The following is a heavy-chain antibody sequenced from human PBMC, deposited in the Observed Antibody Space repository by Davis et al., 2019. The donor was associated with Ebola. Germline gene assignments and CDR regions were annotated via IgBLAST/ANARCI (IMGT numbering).Heavy chain of an antibody. D-gene: IGHD6-6*01. CDR1: VFTFDDYA. J-gene: IGHJ6*02. CDR2: ISWNSGSI. V-gene: IGHV3-9*01. Sequence: SLKISCAASVFTFDDYAMHWVRQAPGKGLEWVSGISWNSGSIGYADSVKGRFTISRDNAKNSLYLQMNSLRAEDTALYYCAKDIGDWQLDGGYYYGMDVWGQGTTVTVSS. CDR3: AKDIGDWQLDGGYYYGMDV.